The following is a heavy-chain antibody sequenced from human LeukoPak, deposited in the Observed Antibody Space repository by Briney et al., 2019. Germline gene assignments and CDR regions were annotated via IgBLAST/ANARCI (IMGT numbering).Heavy chain of an antibody. CDR2: IYYIGST. CDR1: GGSLSSFY. J-gene: IGHJ4*02. Sequence: SQTLSLTSPVYGGSLSSFYSGCNRQPPGKGLEWIGYIYYIGSTNYNPSLKSRVTISVDTSKNQFSLKLSSVSDGDTAVYYCARSQPNDCVDYWGQGTLVTVSS. V-gene: IGHV4-59*08. D-gene: IGHD2-21*02. CDR3: ARSQPNDCVDY.